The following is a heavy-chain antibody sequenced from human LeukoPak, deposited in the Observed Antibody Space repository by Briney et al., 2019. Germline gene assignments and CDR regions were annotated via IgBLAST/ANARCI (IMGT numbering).Heavy chain of an antibody. Sequence: GGSLRLSCAASGFTFSSYGMHWVRQAPGKGLEWVAVISYDGSNKYYADSVKGRFTISRDNSKNTLYLQMNSLRAEDTAVYYCAKDIATCIAAAGPDYWGQGTLVTVSS. CDR3: AKDIATCIAAAGPDY. CDR2: ISYDGSNK. D-gene: IGHD6-13*01. J-gene: IGHJ4*02. V-gene: IGHV3-30*18. CDR1: GFTFSSYG.